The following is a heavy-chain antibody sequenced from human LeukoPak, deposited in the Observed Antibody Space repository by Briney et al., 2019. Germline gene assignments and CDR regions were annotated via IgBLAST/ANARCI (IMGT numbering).Heavy chain of an antibody. CDR3: ARTKSDASTDYYGSGSPPGY. J-gene: IGHJ4*02. Sequence: GGSLRLSCAVSGFTFRSYAMHWVRQAPGKGLEWVAVISYDGSNKYYADSVKGRFTISRDNSKNTLYLQMNSLRAEDTAVYYCARTKSDASTDYYGSGSPPGYWGQGTLVTVSS. D-gene: IGHD3-10*01. CDR1: GFTFRSYA. V-gene: IGHV3-30*04. CDR2: ISYDGSNK.